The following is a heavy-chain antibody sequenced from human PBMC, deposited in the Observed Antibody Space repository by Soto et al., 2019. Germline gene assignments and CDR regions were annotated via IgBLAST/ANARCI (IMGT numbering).Heavy chain of an antibody. CDR3: ARDLSGDYGALDT. J-gene: IGHJ3*02. V-gene: IGHV3-33*01. Sequence: QVQLVESGGGVVQPGRSLRLSCAPAGFTFSSYGMHWARQAPGKGLEWVAVIWYDGSNKVYADSGKGRFTISRDNAKNTLYLQINSLRAEDTAVYYCARDLSGDYGALDTWGQGKMVTVSS. CDR1: GFTFSSYG. D-gene: IGHD4-17*01. CDR2: IWYDGSNK.